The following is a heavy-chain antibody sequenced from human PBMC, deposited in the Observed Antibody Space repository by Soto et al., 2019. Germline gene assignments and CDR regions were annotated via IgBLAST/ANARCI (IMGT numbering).Heavy chain of an antibody. CDR3: ARGPTGHFDY. CDR2: IYYSGST. CDR1: GGSISSGGYY. J-gene: IGHJ4*02. Sequence: SETLSLTCTVSGGSISSGGYYWSWIRQHPGKGLEWIGYIYYSGSTYYNPSLKSRVTISVDTSKNQFSLKLSSVTAADTAVYYCARGPTGHFDYWGQGTLVTVSS. V-gene: IGHV4-31*03.